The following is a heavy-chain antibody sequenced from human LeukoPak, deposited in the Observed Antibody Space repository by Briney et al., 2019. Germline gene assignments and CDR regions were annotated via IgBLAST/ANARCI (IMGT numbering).Heavy chain of an antibody. CDR3: ARAIQGWFGELYP. CDR1: GGSFSGYY. CDR2: IYYSGST. D-gene: IGHD3-10*01. J-gene: IGHJ5*02. Sequence: PSETLSLTCAVYGGSFSGYYWSWIRQPPGKGLEWIGYIYYSGSTNYIPSLKSRVTISVDTSKNQFSLKLSSVTAADTAVYYCARAIQGWFGELYPWGQGTLVTVSS. V-gene: IGHV4-59*01.